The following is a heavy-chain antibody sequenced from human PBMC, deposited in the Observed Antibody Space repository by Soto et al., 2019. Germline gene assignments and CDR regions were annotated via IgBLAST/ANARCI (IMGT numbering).Heavy chain of an antibody. V-gene: IGHV3-48*01. CDR2: ISSSSSTI. CDR3: ARSRYCSGGSCYTGDY. CDR1: GFRFNSHN. J-gene: IGHJ4*02. D-gene: IGHD2-15*01. Sequence: GGALRLSWAASGFRFNSHNIKWGRPGPGEGVGGVSYISSSSSTIYYADSVRGRFTISRDNAKNSLYLQMNSLRADDTAVYYCARSRYCSGGSCYTGDYWGQGTLVTVSS.